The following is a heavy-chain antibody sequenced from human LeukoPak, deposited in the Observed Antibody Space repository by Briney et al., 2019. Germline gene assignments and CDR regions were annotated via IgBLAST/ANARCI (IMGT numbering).Heavy chain of an antibody. CDR1: GYTFTNYG. CDR3: ARDYHYVPDF. Sequence: ASVKVSCKASGYTFTNYGISWVRQPPGQGLEWMGWIDASNGNTNYAQKLQGRVTITTDTSTTTAYMEMTSLRFDDTAVYYCARDYHYVPDFWGQGTLVTVSS. V-gene: IGHV1-18*01. J-gene: IGHJ4*02. CDR2: IDASNGNT. D-gene: IGHD3-16*01.